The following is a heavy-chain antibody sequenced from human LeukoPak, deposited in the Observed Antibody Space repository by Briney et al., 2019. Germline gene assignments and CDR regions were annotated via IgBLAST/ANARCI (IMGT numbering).Heavy chain of an antibody. D-gene: IGHD3-3*01. CDR1: GGTFSSYA. CDR2: IIPIFGTA. J-gene: IGHJ4*02. CDR3: ATLRFLEWSPGFDY. V-gene: IGHV1-69*05. Sequence: SVKVSCKASGGTFSSYAISWVRQAPGQGLEWMGGIIPIFGTANYAQKFQGRVTITTDESTSTAYMELGRLRSDDTAVYYCATLRFLEWSPGFDYWGQGTLVTVSS.